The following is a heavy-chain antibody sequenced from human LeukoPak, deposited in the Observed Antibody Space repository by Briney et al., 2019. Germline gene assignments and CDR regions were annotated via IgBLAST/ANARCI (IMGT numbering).Heavy chain of an antibody. J-gene: IGHJ3*02. Sequence: PGGSLRLSCAASGFTFSSYGMHWVRQAPGKGLEWVAVISYDGSNKYYADSVKGRFTISRDNSKNTLYLQMNSLRAEDTAVYYCAKDLGGSCSIGAFDIWGQGTMFTVSS. V-gene: IGHV3-30*18. CDR3: AKDLGGSCSIGAFDI. CDR1: GFTFSSYG. D-gene: IGHD2-15*01. CDR2: ISYDGSNK.